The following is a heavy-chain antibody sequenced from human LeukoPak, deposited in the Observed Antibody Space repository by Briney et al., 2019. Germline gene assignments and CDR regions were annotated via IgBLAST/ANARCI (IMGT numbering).Heavy chain of an antibody. CDR1: GFTFSGYA. Sequence: GGSLRLSCAASGFTFSGYAMSWVRQAPGKGLEWVSYISRGSTTIYYTDSVKGRFTISRDNAKNSLYLQMNSLRAEDTAVYYCASPRADSSGTDYGMDVWGQGTTVTVSS. D-gene: IGHD6-19*01. CDR3: ASPRADSSGTDYGMDV. J-gene: IGHJ6*02. V-gene: IGHV3-48*01. CDR2: ISRGSTTI.